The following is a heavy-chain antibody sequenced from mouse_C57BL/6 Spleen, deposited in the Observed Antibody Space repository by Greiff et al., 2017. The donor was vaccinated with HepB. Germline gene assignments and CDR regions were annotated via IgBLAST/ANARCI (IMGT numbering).Heavy chain of an antibody. CDR3: ARGHYDYDPPWFAY. J-gene: IGHJ3*01. D-gene: IGHD2-4*01. CDR2: INPSNGGT. Sequence: QVQLQQSGTELVKPGASVKLSCKASGYTFTSYWMHWVKQRPGQGLEWIGNINPSNGGTNYNEKFKSKATLTVDKSSSTAYMQLSSLTSEDSAVYYCARGHYDYDPPWFAYWGQGTLVTVSA. V-gene: IGHV1-53*01. CDR1: GYTFTSYW.